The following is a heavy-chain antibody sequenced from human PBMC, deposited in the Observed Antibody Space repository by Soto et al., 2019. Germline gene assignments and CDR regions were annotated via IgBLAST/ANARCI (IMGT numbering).Heavy chain of an antibody. Sequence: HVQLVESGGGVVQPGRSLRLSCAASGFTFNEYGMHWVRQAPGKGLEWVAVISSDRSNRHYADSVKGRFTISRDNSKNTLYLQMSSLRADDTAVYYCAKKYDGTYYAGADSWGQGTLVTVSS. CDR1: GFTFNEYG. CDR3: AKKYDGTYYAGADS. V-gene: IGHV3-30*18. CDR2: ISSDRSNR. J-gene: IGHJ4*02. D-gene: IGHD1-26*01.